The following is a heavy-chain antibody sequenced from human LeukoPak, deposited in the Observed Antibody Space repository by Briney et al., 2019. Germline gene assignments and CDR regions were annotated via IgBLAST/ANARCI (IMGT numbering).Heavy chain of an antibody. J-gene: IGHJ4*02. CDR3: ARGCGYYDILTGYCAFDY. Sequence: ASVTVSCKASGYIFTSYAMHWVRQAPGQRVEWMGWINAGNGNTKYSQEFQGRVTITRDTSASTAYMELSSLRSEDMAVYYCARGCGYYDILTGYCAFDYWGQGTLVTVSS. CDR1: GYIFTSYA. D-gene: IGHD3-9*01. CDR2: INAGNGNT. V-gene: IGHV1-3*03.